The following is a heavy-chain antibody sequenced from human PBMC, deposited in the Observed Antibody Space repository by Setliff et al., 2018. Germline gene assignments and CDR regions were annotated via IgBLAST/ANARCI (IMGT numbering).Heavy chain of an antibody. V-gene: IGHV5-51*01. CDR1: GYSFMSHW. D-gene: IGHD3-10*01. CDR3: ARLRLYGSGIWGMDV. J-gene: IGHJ6*02. Sequence: GESLKISCKASGYSFMSHWIGWVRQMPGKGLEWMGIIYPGDSDTRYSPSFQGQVTISADKSISTAYLQWSSLKASDTAMYYCARLRLYGSGIWGMDVWGQGTTVTVSS. CDR2: IYPGDSDT.